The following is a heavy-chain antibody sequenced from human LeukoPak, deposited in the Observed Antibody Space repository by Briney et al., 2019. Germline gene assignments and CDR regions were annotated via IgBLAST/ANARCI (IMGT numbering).Heavy chain of an antibody. CDR2: IRYDGSNK. V-gene: IGHV3-30*02. CDR1: GFTFSSYG. J-gene: IGHJ3*02. CDR3: VRDFVIGHDAFDI. D-gene: IGHD3-10*01. Sequence: GGSLRLSCAASGFTFSSYGMHWVCQAPGKGLEWVAFIRYDGSNKYYADSVKGRFTISRDNSKNTLYLQMNSLRVEDTAVYYCVRDFVIGHDAFDIWGQGTMVTVSS.